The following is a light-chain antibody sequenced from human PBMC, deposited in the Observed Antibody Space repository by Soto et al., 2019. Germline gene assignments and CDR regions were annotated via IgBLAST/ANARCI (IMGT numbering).Light chain of an antibody. V-gene: IGKV3-20*01. CDR2: GAS. J-gene: IGKJ1*01. CDR1: QSVSYNY. CDR3: QQYGSSPRT. Sequence: EIVLTQSPGTLSLSPGERATPSCRASQSVSYNYLAWYQQKPGQAPRLLIYGASSKATGIPDRFSGSGSGTDFTLTISRLEPEDFAVDFCQQYGSSPRTFGQGTKVEIK.